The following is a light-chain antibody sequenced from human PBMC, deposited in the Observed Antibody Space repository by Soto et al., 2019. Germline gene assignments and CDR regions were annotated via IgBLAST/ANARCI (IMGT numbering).Light chain of an antibody. J-gene: IGKJ1*01. CDR3: QQRSSWPKT. CDR2: DAS. CDR1: QSVSSY. V-gene: IGKV3-11*01. Sequence: EIVLTQSPATLSLSPGERATLSCRASQSVSSYLAWYQQKPGQAPRLLVYDASNREPGIPARFSGSGSGTDFTLTISSLEPEDFAVYYCQQRSSWPKTFGQGTKVEIK.